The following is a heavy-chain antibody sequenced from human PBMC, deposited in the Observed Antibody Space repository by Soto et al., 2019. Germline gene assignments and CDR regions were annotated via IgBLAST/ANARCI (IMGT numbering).Heavy chain of an antibody. V-gene: IGHV4-59*01. J-gene: IGHJ5*02. CDR1: GGTISSYY. CDR2: IHYSRST. Sequence: PSETLSLTCTDSGGTISSYYGSWIRQPPGKGLGWIGYIHYSRSTNYNPSLKSRFTISVDTSKNQFSLKLSSVTAADTAVYYCARVNYYYDRSNWFDPWGQGTLVTV. CDR3: ARVNYYYDRSNWFDP. D-gene: IGHD3-22*01.